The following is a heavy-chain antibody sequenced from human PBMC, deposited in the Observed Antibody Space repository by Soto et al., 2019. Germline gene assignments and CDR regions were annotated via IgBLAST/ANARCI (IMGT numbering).Heavy chain of an antibody. Sequence: QVHLVESGGGVVQPGRSLRLSCVASGFTFDTYGIHWVRQAPGKGLQWVALISYEGSNTYYADSVRGRFTISRDNSKNTLYLQMNALRPEDTGLYYCARVTPGNNFYYFSGLDFWGQGTSVTVSS. CDR2: ISYEGSNT. CDR3: ARVTPGNNFYYFSGLDF. CDR1: GFTFDTYG. D-gene: IGHD1-1*01. V-gene: IGHV3-30-3*01. J-gene: IGHJ6*02.